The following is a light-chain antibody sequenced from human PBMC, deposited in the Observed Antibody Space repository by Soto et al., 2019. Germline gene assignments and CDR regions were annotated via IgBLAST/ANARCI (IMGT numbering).Light chain of an antibody. J-gene: IGLJ1*01. Sequence: QSVLTQPASVSGSPGQSITISCTGTSSDVGGYNFVSWYHQHPGKAPKLMIYHVSNRPSGVSNRFSGSKSGNTASLTISGLQAEDETDYYCSSYTTSNSWVFGTGTKLTVL. V-gene: IGLV2-14*01. CDR2: HVS. CDR3: SSYTTSNSWV. CDR1: SSDVGGYNF.